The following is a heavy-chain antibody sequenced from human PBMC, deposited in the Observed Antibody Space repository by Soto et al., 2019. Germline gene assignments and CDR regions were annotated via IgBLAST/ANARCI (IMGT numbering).Heavy chain of an antibody. V-gene: IGHV4-59*01. Sequence: QVHLQESGPGLVKPSETLSLTCTISGGSISSYYWSWIRQPPGKGLEWIGHIYYTGSANYNPSLKSRATLSVDTSKNQFSLKLTSVTAADTAVYYCARSVLVVANWFDPWGQGTLVTVSS. CDR2: IYYTGSA. J-gene: IGHJ5*02. D-gene: IGHD3-22*01. CDR3: ARSVLVVANWFDP. CDR1: GGSISSYY.